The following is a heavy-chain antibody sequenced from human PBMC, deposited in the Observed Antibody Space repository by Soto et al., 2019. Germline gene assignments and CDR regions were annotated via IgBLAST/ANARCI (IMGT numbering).Heavy chain of an antibody. CDR2: FDYSGST. J-gene: IGHJ4*02. CDR3: ARGTLTSYFDY. CDR1: GGSLSSYY. V-gene: IGHV4-59*01. Sequence: QVQLQESGPGLVKPSETLALTCTVSGGSLSSYYWSWIRQPPGKGLEWIGYFDYSGSTNYNPSLRSRVSISVDTSKNQVSLKLSSVTAADTAVYYCARGTLTSYFDYWGQGTLVTVSS.